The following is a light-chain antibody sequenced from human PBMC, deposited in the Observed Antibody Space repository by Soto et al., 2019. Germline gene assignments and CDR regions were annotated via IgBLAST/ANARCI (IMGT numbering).Light chain of an antibody. CDR1: SSDVGGRDY. CDR2: EVS. V-gene: IGLV2-14*01. CDR3: SSYTDSNSFYV. J-gene: IGLJ1*01. Sequence: QSVLTQPASVSGSPGQSITISCNGTSSDVGGRDYVSWYQQHPGKAPKLTIFEVSNRPSGVSNRFSGSKSGNTASLTISGLQAEDEADYYCSSYTDSNSFYVFGSGTKLTVL.